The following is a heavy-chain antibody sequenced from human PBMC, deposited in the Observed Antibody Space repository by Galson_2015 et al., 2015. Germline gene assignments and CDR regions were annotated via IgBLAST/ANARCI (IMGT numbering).Heavy chain of an antibody. D-gene: IGHD3-3*01. Sequence: TLSLTCAVYGGSFSGYYWSWIRQPPGKGLEWIGEINHSGSTNYNPSLKSRVTISVDTSKNQFSLKLSSVTAADTAVYYCARVAYYDFWSGYSFDYWGQGTLVTVSS. J-gene: IGHJ4*02. CDR2: INHSGST. V-gene: IGHV4-34*01. CDR1: GGSFSGYY. CDR3: ARVAYYDFWSGYSFDY.